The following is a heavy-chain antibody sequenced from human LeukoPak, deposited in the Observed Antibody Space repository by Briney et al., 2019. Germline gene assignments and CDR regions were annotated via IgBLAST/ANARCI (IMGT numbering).Heavy chain of an antibody. D-gene: IGHD6-13*01. V-gene: IGHV1-46*01. Sequence: ASVKVSCKASGYTFTSYYMHWVQQAPGQGLEWMGIINPTGGSTTYAQRFQGRVTMTRDTSTSTVYMELRSLRSEDTAVYYCARDRVIAAAGSFDYWGQGTLVTVSS. CDR1: GYTFTSYY. CDR2: INPTGGST. J-gene: IGHJ4*02. CDR3: ARDRVIAAAGSFDY.